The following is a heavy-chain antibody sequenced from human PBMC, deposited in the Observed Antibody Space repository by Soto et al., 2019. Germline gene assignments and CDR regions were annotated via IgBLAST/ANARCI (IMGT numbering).Heavy chain of an antibody. V-gene: IGHV5-51*01. J-gene: IGHJ6*02. CDR2: IYPGDSDT. CDR3: ARSRRGAYSSGWYSPSGYYNYGIDV. D-gene: IGHD6-19*01. Sequence: EVQLVQSGAEMKKPGESLKISCKASGYSFTTYWIGWVRQMPGKGLEWMGIIYPGDSDTKSSPSRQGQVTISGDTSISTAYLQWTSLKASDTAMYYCARSRRGAYSSGWYSPSGYYNYGIDVWGQGTKVTVSS. CDR1: GYSFTTYW.